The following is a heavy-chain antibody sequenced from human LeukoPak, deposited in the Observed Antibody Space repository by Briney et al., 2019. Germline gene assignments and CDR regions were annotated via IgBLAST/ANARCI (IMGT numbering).Heavy chain of an antibody. J-gene: IGHJ4*02. V-gene: IGHV3-33*01. CDR1: GFTFSSYG. Sequence: LSGGSLRLSCAASGFTFSSYGMHWVRQAPGKGLERVAVIWYDGSNKYYADSVKGRFTISRDNSKNTLYLQMNSLRAEDTAVYYCARDGGYDYPGYVGPDYWGQGTLVTVSS. D-gene: IGHD5-12*01. CDR3: ARDGGYDYPGYVGPDY. CDR2: IWYDGSNK.